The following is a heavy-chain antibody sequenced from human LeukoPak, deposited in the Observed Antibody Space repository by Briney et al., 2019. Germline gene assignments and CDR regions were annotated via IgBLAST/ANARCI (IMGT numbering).Heavy chain of an antibody. Sequence: GGSLRLSCVASGAAPSGHTFSGYGMHWVRQAPGKGLEWVAFIEYDGSQKHFAGSVKGRFTISRDNSANTLYLQMNSLRAEDTAVYYCARVRDYDYVWGRREDAFDIWGQGTMVTVSS. J-gene: IGHJ3*02. CDR2: IEYDGSQK. CDR1: GAAPSGHTFSGYG. CDR3: ARVRDYDYVWGRREDAFDI. D-gene: IGHD3-16*01. V-gene: IGHV3-30*02.